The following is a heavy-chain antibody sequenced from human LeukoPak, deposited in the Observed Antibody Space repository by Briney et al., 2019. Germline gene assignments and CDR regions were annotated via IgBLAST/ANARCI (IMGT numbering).Heavy chain of an antibody. D-gene: IGHD3-9*01. CDR2: ISGSGGST. CDR1: GFTFSSYA. V-gene: IGHV3-23*01. J-gene: IGHJ4*02. Sequence: GGSLRLSCAASGFTFSSYAMSWVRQAPGKGLEWVSAISGSGGSTYYADSVKGRFTISRDNSKNTLYLQMNSLRAEDTAVYYCAKEGTLTIFRMQVPGALDYWGQGTLVTVSS. CDR3: AKEGTLTIFRMQVPGALDY.